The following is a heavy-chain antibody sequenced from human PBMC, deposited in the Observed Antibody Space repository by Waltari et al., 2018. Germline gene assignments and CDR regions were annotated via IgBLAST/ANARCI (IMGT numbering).Heavy chain of an antibody. CDR1: GLSISPSRHY. D-gene: IGHD1-7*01. Sequence: QLQLQESGPGLVNPSETLSLTCPVSGLSISPSRHYWGWFRQPPGEWLDWIGSLHYGGSSYFNPSLKSRVTISVDTSKNQFSLKLTSVTAADTAVYYCATLPIPLELWYFDLWGRGTLVTVSS. J-gene: IGHJ2*01. CDR2: LHYGGSS. V-gene: IGHV4-39*01. CDR3: ATLPIPLELWYFDL.